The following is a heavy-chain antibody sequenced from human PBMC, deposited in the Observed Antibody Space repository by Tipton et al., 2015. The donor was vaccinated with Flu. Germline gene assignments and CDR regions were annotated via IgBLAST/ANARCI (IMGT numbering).Heavy chain of an antibody. CDR1: GYTFTVHY. CDR2: INPNDNGT. Sequence: QLVQSGAELKKPGASVKVSCQGSGYTFTVHYMHWVRQAPGQGLEWMGWINPNDNGTRYAQKFQGRVTMTRDTSISTVYMELRRLSSDDTAVYYCARDGAGYNGAFDMWGQGTMVTVSS. D-gene: IGHD5-24*01. J-gene: IGHJ3*02. CDR3: ARDGAGYNGAFDM. V-gene: IGHV1-2*02.